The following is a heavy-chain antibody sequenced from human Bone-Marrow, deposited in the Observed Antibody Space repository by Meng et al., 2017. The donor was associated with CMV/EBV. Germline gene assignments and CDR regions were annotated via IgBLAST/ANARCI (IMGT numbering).Heavy chain of an antibody. CDR1: GFTFTDFY. CDR2: ISDNGYSI. V-gene: IGHV3-11*04. D-gene: IGHD1-1*01. Sequence: GGSLRLSCAASGFTFTDFYMSWIRQAPGKGLEWISYISDNGYSIYYVESVKGRFTISRDNAKNSLYLQMNSLRAEDTAVYYCARDFLRAPGIFDYWGQGTLVTVSS. CDR3: ARDFLRAPGIFDY. J-gene: IGHJ4*02.